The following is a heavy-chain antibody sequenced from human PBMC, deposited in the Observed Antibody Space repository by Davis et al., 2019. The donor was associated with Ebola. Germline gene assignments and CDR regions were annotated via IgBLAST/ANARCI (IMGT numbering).Heavy chain of an antibody. CDR2: SETGDTNFHA. D-gene: IGHD3-10*01. CDR1: GFTFSTYW. CDR3: AKSGVRQSGDY. V-gene: IGHV3-23*01. Sequence: GESLKISCAASGFTFSTYWMHWVRQPPVKGLEWISASETGDTNFHANYAESVKGRFTFVRDNSKNTVFLQMNSLRVEDTAVYYCAKSGVRQSGDYWGQGTLVTVSS. J-gene: IGHJ4*02.